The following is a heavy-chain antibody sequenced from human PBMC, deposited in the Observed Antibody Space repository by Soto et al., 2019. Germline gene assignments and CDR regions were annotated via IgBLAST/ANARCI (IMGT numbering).Heavy chain of an antibody. J-gene: IGHJ6*02. CDR2: IVVGSGNT. D-gene: IGHD6-13*01. CDR1: GFTFTSSA. Sequence: GASVKVSCKASGFTFTSSAVQWVRQARGQRLEWIGWIVVGSGNTNYAQKFQERVTITRDMSTSTAYMELSSLRSEDTAVYYCAAEGRYSRHSDYGMDVWGQGTTLTV. CDR3: AAEGRYSRHSDYGMDV. V-gene: IGHV1-58*01.